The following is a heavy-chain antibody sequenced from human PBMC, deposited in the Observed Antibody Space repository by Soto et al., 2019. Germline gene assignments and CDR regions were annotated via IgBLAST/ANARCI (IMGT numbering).Heavy chain of an antibody. CDR3: VRGKGRSSHFDY. CDR1: GGSFSGYY. D-gene: IGHD6-13*01. J-gene: IGHJ4*02. Sequence: SETLSLTCAVYGGSFSGYYWSWIRQPPGRGLEWIGEINHSGSTNYNPSLKSRVTISVDTSKNQFSLKLSSVTAADTAVYYCVRGKGRSSHFDYWGQGTLVTVSS. V-gene: IGHV4-34*01. CDR2: INHSGST.